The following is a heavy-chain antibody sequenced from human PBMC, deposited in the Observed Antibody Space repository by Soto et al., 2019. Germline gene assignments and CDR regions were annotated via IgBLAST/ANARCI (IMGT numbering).Heavy chain of an antibody. J-gene: IGHJ3*02. CDR1: GYTFTSYG. Sequence: ASVKVSCKASGYTFTSYGISWVRQAPGQGLEWMGWISAYSGNTNYAQKLQGRVTMTTDTSTSTAYMELSSLRSDDTAVYYCARGIAAADTGGKTTVQRGAFDIWGQGTMVTVSS. CDR2: ISAYSGNT. V-gene: IGHV1-18*01. CDR3: ARGIAAADTGGKTTVQRGAFDI. D-gene: IGHD6-13*01.